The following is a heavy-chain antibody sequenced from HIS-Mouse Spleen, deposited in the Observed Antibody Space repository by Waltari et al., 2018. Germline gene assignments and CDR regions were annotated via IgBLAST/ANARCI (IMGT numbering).Heavy chain of an antibody. V-gene: IGHV2-70*11. D-gene: IGHD6-19*01. CDR3: ARIAEGYSSGWYAFDY. J-gene: IGHJ4*02. CDR2: IDWDDDK. Sequence: SCVRQASGKGLAWLARIDWDDDKYYSTSLKTRLTISKDTSKNQVVLTMTNMDPVDTATYYCARIAEGYSSGWYAFDYWGQGTLVTVSS.